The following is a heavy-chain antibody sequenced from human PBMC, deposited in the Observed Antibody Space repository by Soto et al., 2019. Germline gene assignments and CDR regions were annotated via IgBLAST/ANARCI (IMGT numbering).Heavy chain of an antibody. Sequence: GGSLRLSCAASGFTFSSYSMNWVRQAPGKGLEWVSYISSSSSTIYYADSVKGRFTISRDNAKNSLYLQMNSLRAEDTAVYYCARGDSITIFGVVTPLDYWGQGTLVTVSS. CDR2: ISSSSSTI. J-gene: IGHJ4*02. D-gene: IGHD3-3*01. CDR3: ARGDSITIFGVVTPLDY. CDR1: GFTFSSYS. V-gene: IGHV3-48*01.